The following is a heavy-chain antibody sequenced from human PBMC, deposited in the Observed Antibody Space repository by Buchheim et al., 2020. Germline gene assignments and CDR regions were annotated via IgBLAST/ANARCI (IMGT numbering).Heavy chain of an antibody. Sequence: EVQLVESGGGSVQPGGSLRLSCAASGFTFSSENMNWVRQAPGKGLEWLSYISSTSSPIFYADSVKGRFTVSRDNAKKSLYLQMNSLRAEDTAVYYCAIGSGNSWFYNWGQGTL. V-gene: IGHV3-48*01. J-gene: IGHJ5*02. CDR3: AIGSGNSWFYN. CDR1: GFTFSSEN. CDR2: ISSTSSPI.